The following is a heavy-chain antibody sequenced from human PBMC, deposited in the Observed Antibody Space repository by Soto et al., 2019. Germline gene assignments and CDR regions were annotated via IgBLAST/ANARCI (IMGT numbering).Heavy chain of an antibody. V-gene: IGHV4-30-2*06. CDR2: IYHSGGT. J-gene: IGHJ5*02. D-gene: IGHD2-8*02. CDR3: ARDSLTGNWFDP. Sequence: SETLSLTCAVSGGSISSGGYSWNWIRHLPGKGLEWIGYIYHSGGTLYNPSLKSRVTISVDKSRNQFSLTLTSVTAADTAVYYCARDSLTGNWFDPWGQGTLVTVSS. CDR1: GGSISSGGYS.